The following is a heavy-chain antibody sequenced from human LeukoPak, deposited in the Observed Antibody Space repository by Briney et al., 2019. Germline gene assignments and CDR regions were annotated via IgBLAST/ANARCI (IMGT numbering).Heavy chain of an antibody. J-gene: IGHJ4*02. CDR1: GFTFSSYA. Sequence: GGSLRLSCAASGFTFSSYAMSWVRQAPGKGLEWVSALSGGGGSTYYADSVKGWFTISRDNSKNTLYLQMNSLRAEDTAVYYCAKERVRGSYYFDYWGQGTLVTVSS. CDR3: AKERVRGSYYFDY. CDR2: LSGGGGST. V-gene: IGHV3-23*01. D-gene: IGHD3-10*01.